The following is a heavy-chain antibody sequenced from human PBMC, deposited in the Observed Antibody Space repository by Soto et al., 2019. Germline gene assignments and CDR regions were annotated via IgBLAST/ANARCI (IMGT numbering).Heavy chain of an antibody. V-gene: IGHV1-2*02. CDR2: INPNSGGT. D-gene: IGHD6-13*01. J-gene: IGHJ6*02. CDR1: GYTFTGYY. CDR3: ARGRKAAAGTPTKATLRFYYGMDV. Sequence: GKVSCKASGYTFTGYYMHWVRQAPGQGLEWMGWINPNSGGTNYAQKFQGRVTMTRDTSISTAYMELSRLRSDDTAVYYCARGRKAAAGTPTKATLRFYYGMDVWGQGTTVTV.